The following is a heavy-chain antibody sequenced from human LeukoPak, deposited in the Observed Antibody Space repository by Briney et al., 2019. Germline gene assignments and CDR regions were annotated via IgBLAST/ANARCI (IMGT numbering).Heavy chain of an antibody. J-gene: IGHJ4*02. CDR2: IKTKIDGGTT. D-gene: IGHD2-2*01. Sequence: GESLRLSCAASGFTFSHVWMRWVRQAPGKGLEWVGRIKTKIDGGTTDYAAPVKGRFTISRDDSKNTLYLQINSLKTEDTAVYYCTTESYCSSTSCPGTFDFWGQGTLVTVSS. V-gene: IGHV3-15*01. CDR1: GFTFSHVW. CDR3: TTESYCSSTSCPGTFDF.